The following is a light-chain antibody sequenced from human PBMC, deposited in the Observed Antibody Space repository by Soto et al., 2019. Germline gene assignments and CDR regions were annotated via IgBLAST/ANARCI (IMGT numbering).Light chain of an antibody. V-gene: IGKV3-20*01. Sequence: EIVLTQSPGTLSLSPGERATLSCRASQSVRTYLAWYQVKPGQAPRLLIYDASRRASGVPARFSGSGSGTDFTLTISRLEPEDFSVYYCHQYGTAPLTFGPGTKVDIK. CDR1: QSVRTY. J-gene: IGKJ3*01. CDR3: HQYGTAPLT. CDR2: DAS.